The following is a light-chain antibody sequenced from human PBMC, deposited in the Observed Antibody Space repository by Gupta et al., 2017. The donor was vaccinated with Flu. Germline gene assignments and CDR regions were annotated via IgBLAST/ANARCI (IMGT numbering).Light chain of an antibody. J-gene: IGKJ3*01. CDR2: LGA. CDR3: RHALQNPLFT. V-gene: IGKV2-28*01. CDR1: QSLLHSNGYNY. Sequence: DIVMTHSPLSLPFTPGEPASISCRSSQSLLHSNGYNYLDWYLQKRGQSPQRLIYLGANRAAGVPDRLSGSGGGREVTLKISRGEGEEVGGYYCRHALQNPLFTFGPGTKVDIK.